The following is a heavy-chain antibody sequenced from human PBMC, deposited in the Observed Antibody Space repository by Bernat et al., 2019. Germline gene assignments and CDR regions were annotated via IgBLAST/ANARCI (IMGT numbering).Heavy chain of an antibody. CDR2: INIDGSST. J-gene: IGHJ2*01. D-gene: IGHD3-3*01. CDR1: GFTFSSYW. V-gene: IGHV3-74*01. CDR3: ARGVTVSRFLEWFGCFDV. Sequence: EVQLVESGGGLVQPGGSLRLPCAASGFTFSSYWMHWVRQAPGKGLVWVSRINIDGSSTSYADSVKGRVTISRDNAKNTLYLQMKSLRAQDTAVYYIARGVTVSRFLEWFGCFDVWGRGTLVTVSS.